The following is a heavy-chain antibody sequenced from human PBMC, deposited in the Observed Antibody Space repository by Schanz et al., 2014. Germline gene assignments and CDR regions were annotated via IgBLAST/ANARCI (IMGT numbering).Heavy chain of an antibody. CDR1: GFTFSSYG. V-gene: IGHV3-30*19. Sequence: VQLVESGGGLVQPGGSLRLSCAASGFTFSSYGMHWVRQAPGKGLEWVAVISYDGSNKYYADSVKGRFTISRDNSENTLYLQMNSLSADDTAVFYCAKGMGYCSGGTCYDYYYYGLDVWGQGTTVTVSS. D-gene: IGHD2-15*01. CDR2: ISYDGSNK. CDR3: AKGMGYCSGGTCYDYYYYGLDV. J-gene: IGHJ6*02.